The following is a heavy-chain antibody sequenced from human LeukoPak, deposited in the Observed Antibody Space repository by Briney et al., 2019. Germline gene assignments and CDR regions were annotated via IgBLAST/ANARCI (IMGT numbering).Heavy chain of an antibody. CDR2: IASDGRDK. Sequence: GRSLRLSCAASGFTFSSHGMHWVRQAPGKGLEWVAVIASDGRDKYSADSVKGRFTISRDNSKITLYLQMNSLRAEDTAVYYCAKDAHVAAAAYYFDYWGQGILVTVSS. CDR3: AKDAHVAAAAYYFDY. V-gene: IGHV3-30*18. D-gene: IGHD6-13*01. J-gene: IGHJ4*02. CDR1: GFTFSSHG.